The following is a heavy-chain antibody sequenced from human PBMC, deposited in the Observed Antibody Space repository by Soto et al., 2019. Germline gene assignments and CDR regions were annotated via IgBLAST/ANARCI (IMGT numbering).Heavy chain of an antibody. CDR1: GLPFEDYA. CDR3: AKDIASYNWNFIFWFDP. V-gene: IGHV3-9*01. Sequence: GGSLRLSCAASGLPFEDYAMHWVRQAPGKGLEWVSGISWNSGSIGYADSVKGRFTISRDNAKNSLYLQMNSLRAEDTALYYCAKDIASYNWNFIFWFDPWGQGTLVTVSS. CDR2: ISWNSGSI. J-gene: IGHJ5*02. D-gene: IGHD1-7*01.